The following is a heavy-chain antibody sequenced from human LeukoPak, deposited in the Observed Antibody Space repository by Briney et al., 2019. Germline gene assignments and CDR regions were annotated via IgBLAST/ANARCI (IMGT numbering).Heavy chain of an antibody. V-gene: IGHV3-15*01. J-gene: IGHJ4*02. Sequence: PGGSLRLSCAASGCTFSNAWMGWVRQAPGKGLEWVGRITSKTDGGTTDYAAPVKGRFTISRDDSKNTLYLQMNSLKTEDTAVYYCTTAGYSRYAGGQGTLVTVSS. CDR2: ITSKTDGGTT. CDR1: GCTFSNAW. CDR3: TTAGYSRYA. D-gene: IGHD6-13*01.